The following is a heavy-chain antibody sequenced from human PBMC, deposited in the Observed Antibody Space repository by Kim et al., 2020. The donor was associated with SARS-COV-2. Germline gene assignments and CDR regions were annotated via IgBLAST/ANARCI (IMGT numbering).Heavy chain of an antibody. V-gene: IGHV1-8*01. J-gene: IGHJ6*02. D-gene: IGHD3-16*02. CDR2: MNPNSGNT. Sequence: ASVKVSCKASGYTFTSYDINWVRQATGQGLEWMGWMNPNSGNTGYAQKFQGRVTMTRNTSISTAYMELSSLRSEDTAVYYCARSVGFRLGELSLYADYYGMDVWGQGTTVTVSS. CDR1: GYTFTSYD. CDR3: ARSVGFRLGELSLYADYYGMDV.